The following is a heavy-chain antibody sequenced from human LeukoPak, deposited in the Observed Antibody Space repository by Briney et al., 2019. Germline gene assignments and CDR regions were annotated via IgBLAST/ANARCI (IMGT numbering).Heavy chain of an antibody. J-gene: IGHJ3*02. D-gene: IGHD2-2*02. CDR3: ARVTDCSSTSCYTAAEPHDAFDI. CDR2: INPSGGST. Sequence: ASVKVSCKASGYTFTSYYMHWVRQAPGQGLEWMGIINPSGGSTSYAQKFQGRVTMTRDTSIGTAYMELSRLRSDDTAVYYCARVTDCSSTSCYTAAEPHDAFDIWGQGTMVTVSS. V-gene: IGHV1-46*01. CDR1: GYTFTSYY.